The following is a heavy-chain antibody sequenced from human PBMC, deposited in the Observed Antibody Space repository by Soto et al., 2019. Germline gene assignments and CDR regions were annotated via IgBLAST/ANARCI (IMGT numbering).Heavy chain of an antibody. CDR1: GGSFSGYY. D-gene: IGHD3-9*01. Sequence: SETLSLTCAVYGGSFSGYYWSWIRQPPGKGLEWIGEINHSGSTNYNPSLKSRVTISVDTSKNQFSLKLSSVTAADTAVYYCARGDYDILTGPQRGFDPWGQGTLVTVS. CDR3: ARGDYDILTGPQRGFDP. CDR2: INHSGST. V-gene: IGHV4-34*01. J-gene: IGHJ5*02.